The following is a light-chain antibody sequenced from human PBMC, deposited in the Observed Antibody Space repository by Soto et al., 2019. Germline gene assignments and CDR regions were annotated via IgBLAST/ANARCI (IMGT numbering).Light chain of an antibody. CDR1: HDISNY. CDR2: AAS. J-gene: IGKJ1*01. Sequence: DIQMTQSPSSLSASVGDRVTITCRATHDISNYLAWYQQKPGKVPNLLIYAASTLQSGVPSRFSGSGSGTDFTLTISSLQPEDVATYYCQKYNSAPPWTFGQGTKVEI. V-gene: IGKV1-27*01. CDR3: QKYNSAPPWT.